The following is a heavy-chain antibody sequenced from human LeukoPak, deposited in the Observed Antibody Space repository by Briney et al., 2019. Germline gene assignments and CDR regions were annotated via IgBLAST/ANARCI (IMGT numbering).Heavy chain of an antibody. Sequence: ASVKVSCKASGYTFTGYYMHWVRQAPGQGLEWMGWINPNSGGTNYAQKFQGRVTMTRDTSISTAYMELSRLRSDDTAVYYCARDYYDSGGYEDYWGREPWSPSPQ. D-gene: IGHD3-22*01. V-gene: IGHV1-2*02. J-gene: IGHJ4*02. CDR3: ARDYYDSGGYEDY. CDR1: GYTFTGYY. CDR2: INPNSGGT.